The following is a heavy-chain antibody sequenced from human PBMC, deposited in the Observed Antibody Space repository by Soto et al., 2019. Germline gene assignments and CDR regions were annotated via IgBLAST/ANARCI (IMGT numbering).Heavy chain of an antibody. CDR2: IYYSGST. CDR1: GGSISSSSYY. V-gene: IGHV4-39*02. Sequence: QLQLQESGPGLVKPSETLSLTCTVSGGSISSSSYYWGWIRQPPGKGLEWIGSIYYSGSTYYNPSLQSRVTISVDTSKNQFSLKLSSVTAADTAVYYCARDTADVNWFDPWGQGTLVTVSS. CDR3: ARDTADVNWFDP. D-gene: IGHD4-17*01. J-gene: IGHJ5*02.